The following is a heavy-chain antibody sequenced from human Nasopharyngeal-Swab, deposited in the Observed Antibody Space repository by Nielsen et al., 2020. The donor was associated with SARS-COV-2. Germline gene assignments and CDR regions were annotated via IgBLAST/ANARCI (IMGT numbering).Heavy chain of an antibody. CDR1: GGSISSGGYY. V-gene: IGHV4-31*03. D-gene: IGHD3-3*01. Sequence: SETLSLTCTVSGGSISSGGYYWSWIRQHPGKGLEWIGYIYYSGSTHYNPSLKSRVTISVDTSKNQFSLKLSSVTAADTAVYYCARGRTIFGVVSHAFDIWGRGTMVTVSS. J-gene: IGHJ3*02. CDR3: ARGRTIFGVVSHAFDI. CDR2: IYYSGST.